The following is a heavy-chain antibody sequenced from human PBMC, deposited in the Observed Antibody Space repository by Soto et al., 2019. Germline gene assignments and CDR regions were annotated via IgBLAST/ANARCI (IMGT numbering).Heavy chain of an antibody. J-gene: IGHJ4*02. CDR3: ARDAEEADYGDYATIEIFDY. D-gene: IGHD4-17*01. V-gene: IGHV1-18*01. CDR2: ISAYNGNT. Sequence: GASVKVSCKASGYTFTSYGISWVRQAPGQGLELMGWISAYNGNTNYAQKLQGRVTMTTDTSTSTAYMELRSLRSDDTAVYYCARDAEEADYGDYATIEIFDYWGQGTLVTVSS. CDR1: GYTFTSYG.